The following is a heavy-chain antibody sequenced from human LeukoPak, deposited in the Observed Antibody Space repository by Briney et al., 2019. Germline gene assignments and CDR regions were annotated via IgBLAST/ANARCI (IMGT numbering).Heavy chain of an antibody. CDR1: GFTFSSYR. V-gene: IGHV3-21*01. CDR3: AKDSSSSNPYYGMDV. D-gene: IGHD6-6*01. J-gene: IGHJ6*02. Sequence: GGSLRLSCAVSGFTFSSYRMNWVRQAPGKGLEWVSSISSSSSYIYYEDSVKGRFTISRDNAKNSLYLQVNSLRAEDTAVYYCAKDSSSSNPYYGMDVWGQGTTVTVSS. CDR2: ISSSSSYI.